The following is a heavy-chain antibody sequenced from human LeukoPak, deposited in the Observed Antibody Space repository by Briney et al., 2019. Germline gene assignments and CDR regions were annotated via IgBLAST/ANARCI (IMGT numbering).Heavy chain of an antibody. CDR3: ARLEYYYDSSEDPYFDY. J-gene: IGHJ4*02. D-gene: IGHD3-22*01. Sequence: GGSLRLSCAASGFTFSSYSMNWVRQAPGKGLEWVSSISSSSTYIYYADSVKGRFTISRDNAKNPLYLQMNSLRAEDTAVYDCARLEYYYDSSEDPYFDYWGQGILVTVSS. CDR1: GFTFSSYS. CDR2: ISSSSTYI. V-gene: IGHV3-21*01.